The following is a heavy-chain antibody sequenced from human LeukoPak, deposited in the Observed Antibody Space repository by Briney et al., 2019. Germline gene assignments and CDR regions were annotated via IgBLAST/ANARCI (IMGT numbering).Heavy chain of an antibody. D-gene: IGHD5-12*01. V-gene: IGHV4-59*01. CDR3: AGRRSLVEATTY. Sequence: PSETLSLTCTVSGGSIRNYYWSWIRQPPGKGLEWIGYIYYSGSTNYNPSLKSRVTLSVDTSKNQFSLKLRSVTAADTAVYYCAGRRSLVEATTYWGQGTLVTVSS. CDR1: GGSIRNYY. CDR2: IYYSGST. J-gene: IGHJ4*02.